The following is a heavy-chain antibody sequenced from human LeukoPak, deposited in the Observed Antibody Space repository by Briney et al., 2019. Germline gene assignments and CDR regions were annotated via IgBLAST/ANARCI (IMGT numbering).Heavy chain of an antibody. Sequence: SQTLSLTCTVSGGSISSGSYYWSWIRQPAGKGLEWIGRIYTSGSTNYNPSLKSRVTISVDTSKNQFSLKLSSVTAADTAVYYCARGGGYYDSSGYYAIDYWGQGTLVTVSS. CDR2: IYTSGST. CDR1: GGSISSGSYY. V-gene: IGHV4-61*02. J-gene: IGHJ4*02. CDR3: ARGGGYYDSSGYYAIDY. D-gene: IGHD3-22*01.